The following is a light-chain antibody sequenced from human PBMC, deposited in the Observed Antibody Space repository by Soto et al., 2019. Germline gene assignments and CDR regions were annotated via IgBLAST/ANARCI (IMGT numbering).Light chain of an antibody. CDR2: KAS. V-gene: IGKV1-5*03. CDR1: QTISSW. J-gene: IGKJ1*01. CDR3: QHYNSYSEA. Sequence: IQKSQSPRTVTGSLGDRATXSCRASQTISSWLAWYQQKPGKAPKLLIYKASTLKSGVPSRFSGSGSGTEFTLTISSLQPDDFAAYYCQHYNSYSEAFGQGTKVDI.